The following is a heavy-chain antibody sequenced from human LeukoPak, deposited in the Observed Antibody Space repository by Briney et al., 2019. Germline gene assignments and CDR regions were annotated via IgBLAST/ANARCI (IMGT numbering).Heavy chain of an antibody. Sequence: PGGSLRLSCAASGFTFSSYAMSWVRKAPGKGLEWVSAISGSGGSTYYADSVKGRFTISRDNSKNTLYLQMNSLRAEDTAVYYCAKSVVRGVTLPDYWGQGTLVTVSS. CDR3: AKSVVRGVTLPDY. CDR2: ISGSGGST. V-gene: IGHV3-23*01. D-gene: IGHD3-10*01. CDR1: GFTFSSYA. J-gene: IGHJ4*02.